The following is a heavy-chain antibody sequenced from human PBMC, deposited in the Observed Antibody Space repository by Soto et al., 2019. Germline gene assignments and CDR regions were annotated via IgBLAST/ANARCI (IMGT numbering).Heavy chain of an antibody. CDR1: GLTVSSYA. J-gene: IGHJ4*02. CDR2: ISAST. CDR3: AIRMYSTRWYYLDY. D-gene: IGHD6-13*01. V-gene: IGHV3-23*01. Sequence: EMQLLESGGGLVQAGGSLRLSCAASGLTVSSYALKWVRQAPGKGLEWVSGISASTYYADSVKGRFTISRDTSKNTLYLQMNSLRAEDTAIYFCAIRMYSTRWYYLDYWGQGTLVTVSS.